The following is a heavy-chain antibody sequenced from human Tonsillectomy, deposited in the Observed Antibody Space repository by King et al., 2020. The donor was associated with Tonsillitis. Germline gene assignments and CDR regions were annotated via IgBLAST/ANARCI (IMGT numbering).Heavy chain of an antibody. J-gene: IGHJ6*02. CDR1: GFTFSDYY. Sequence: VQLVESGGVLVKPGGSLRLSCAASGFTFSDYYMSWIRQAPGKGLEWVSYISSSGSTIYYADSVKGRFTISRDNAKNSLYLHMNSLRAEDTAVYYCARDYCSSTSCSRPYYYYYGMDVWGQGTTVTVSS. V-gene: IGHV3-11*01. CDR3: ARDYCSSTSCSRPYYYYYGMDV. CDR2: ISSSGSTI. D-gene: IGHD2-2*01.